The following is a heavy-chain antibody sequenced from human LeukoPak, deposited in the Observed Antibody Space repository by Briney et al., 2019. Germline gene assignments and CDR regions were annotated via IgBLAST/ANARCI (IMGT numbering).Heavy chain of an antibody. Sequence: GGSLRLSCAASGFTFSSYAMHWVRQAPGKGLEWVAVISYDGSNKYYADSVKGRFIISRDNSKNTLYLQMNSLRAEDTAVYYCAMRVMTTVTPGAFDIWGQGTMVTVSS. CDR3: AMRVMTTVTPGAFDI. J-gene: IGHJ3*02. CDR2: ISYDGSNK. D-gene: IGHD4-17*01. CDR1: GFTFSSYA. V-gene: IGHV3-30-3*01.